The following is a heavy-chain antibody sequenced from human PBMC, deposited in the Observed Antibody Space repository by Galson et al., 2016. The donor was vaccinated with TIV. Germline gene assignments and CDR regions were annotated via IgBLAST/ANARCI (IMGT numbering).Heavy chain of an antibody. Sequence: SVKVSCKVSGNSLNELVIHWVRQAPGKGLEWMGGFDPEVSKTVYAQMLQGRVTMAADTSRNTAYMELGSLRFEDTAGYYCATVAWFPGLSLDNWGQGTLVTVSS. CDR2: FDPEVSKT. CDR1: GNSLNELV. D-gene: IGHD2/OR15-2a*01. J-gene: IGHJ4*02. CDR3: ATVAWFPGLSLDN. V-gene: IGHV1-24*01.